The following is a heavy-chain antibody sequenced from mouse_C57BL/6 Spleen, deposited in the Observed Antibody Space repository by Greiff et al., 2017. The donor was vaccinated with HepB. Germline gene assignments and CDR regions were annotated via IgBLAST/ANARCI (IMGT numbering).Heavy chain of an antibody. CDR2: INPSNGGT. CDR1: GYTFTSYW. CDR3: ARGGIYYYGSSPAWFAY. Sequence: QVQLQQSGTELVKPGASVKLSCKASGYTFTSYWMHWVKQRPGQGLEWIGNINPSNGGTNYNEKFKSKATLTVDKSSSTAYMQLSSLTSEDSAVYYCARGGIYYYGSSPAWFAYWGQGTLVTVSA. J-gene: IGHJ3*01. D-gene: IGHD1-1*01. V-gene: IGHV1-53*01.